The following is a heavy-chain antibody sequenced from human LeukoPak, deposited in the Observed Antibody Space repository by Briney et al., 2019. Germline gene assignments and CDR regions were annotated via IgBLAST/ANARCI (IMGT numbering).Heavy chain of an antibody. CDR3: AREIVVPAASFDY. Sequence: SETLSLTCTVSGGSFSSSSYYWGWIRQPPGKGLEWIGSIYYSGSTYYNPSLKSRVTISVDTSKNQFSLKLSSVTAADTAVYYCAREIVVPAASFDYWGQGTLVTVSS. CDR1: GGSFSSSSYY. CDR2: IYYSGST. J-gene: IGHJ4*02. D-gene: IGHD2-2*01. V-gene: IGHV4-39*07.